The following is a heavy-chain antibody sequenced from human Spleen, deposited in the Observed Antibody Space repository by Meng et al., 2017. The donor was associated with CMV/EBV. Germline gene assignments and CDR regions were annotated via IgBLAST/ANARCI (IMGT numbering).Heavy chain of an antibody. D-gene: IGHD3-22*01. Sequence: LSLTCAASGFTFSSYWMSWVRQAPGKGLEWVANIKQDGSEKYYVDSVKGRFTISRDNAKNSLYLQMNSLRAEDTAVYYCAREGSGGDYYDSSGYSPDDAFDIWGQGTMVTVSS. CDR1: GFTFSSYW. J-gene: IGHJ3*02. CDR2: IKQDGSEK. V-gene: IGHV3-7*01. CDR3: AREGSGGDYYDSSGYSPDDAFDI.